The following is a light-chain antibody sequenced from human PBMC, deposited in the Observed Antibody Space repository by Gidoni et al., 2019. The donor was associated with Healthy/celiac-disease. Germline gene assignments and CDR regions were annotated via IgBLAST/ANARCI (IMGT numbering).Light chain of an antibody. V-gene: IGKV3-11*01. CDR1: QSVSSY. J-gene: IGKJ5*01. CDR3: QQRRHWPPIT. CDR2: DAS. Sequence: ESVFTQSRATLSLSPGERATLSCRASQSVSSYLAWSQQKPGQAPRLLIYDASNWATGIPARFSCSGSGTDFTLTLSSLEPEAFAVSYCQQRRHWPPITFGQGTRLEIK.